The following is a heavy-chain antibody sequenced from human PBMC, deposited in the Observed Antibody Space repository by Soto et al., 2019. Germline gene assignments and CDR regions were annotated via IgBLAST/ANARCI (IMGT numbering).Heavy chain of an antibody. Sequence: EVQLVESGGGLVQPGRSLRLSCAASGFTFDDYAMYWVRQAPGKGLEWVSGISWNSGSVGYAASVKGRFTISRDDGNHCLYVVMNSLRADDSALYYSAKARDYDSSDVYHYWCFDLCGRGTLVTVSS. CDR3: AKARDYDSSDVYHYWCFDL. CDR2: ISWNSGSV. D-gene: IGHD3-22*01. J-gene: IGHJ2*01. V-gene: IGHV3-9*01. CDR1: GFTFDDYA.